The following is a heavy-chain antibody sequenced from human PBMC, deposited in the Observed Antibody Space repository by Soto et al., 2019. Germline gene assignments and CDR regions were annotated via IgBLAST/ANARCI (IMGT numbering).Heavy chain of an antibody. Sequence: EVQLLQSGGGLVQPGGSLRLSCAASGFKFSNFAMRWIRQAPGKGLEWVSGINGGGGHTDYADSVKGRFTISRDNSKNTLYLQKSSLRAEDTAVYYCAQAHWVYSSTWFFFDYWGQGSLVTVSS. D-gene: IGHD2-2*01. V-gene: IGHV3-23*01. CDR1: GFKFSNFA. J-gene: IGHJ4*02. CDR3: AQAHWVYSSTWFFFDY. CDR2: INGGGGHT.